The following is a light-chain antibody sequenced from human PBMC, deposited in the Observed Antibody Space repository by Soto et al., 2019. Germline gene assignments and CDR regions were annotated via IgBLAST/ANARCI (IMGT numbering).Light chain of an antibody. CDR2: DAS. V-gene: IGKV1-33*01. J-gene: IGKJ3*01. Sequence: DIQMTQSPSSLSASVGDRVTITCQASQDISNYLNWYQQKPGKAPKLLIYDASNLETGVASRFSGSGYGTDFTFTISSLQPEDIATYYCQQYDNLPPFTFGPGTKVDI. CDR1: QDISNY. CDR3: QQYDNLPPFT.